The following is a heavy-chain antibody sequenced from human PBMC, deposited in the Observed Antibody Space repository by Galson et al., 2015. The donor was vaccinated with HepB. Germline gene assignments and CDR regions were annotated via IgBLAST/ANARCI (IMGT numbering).Heavy chain of an antibody. CDR1: GYSFTTYW. Sequence: AEVKTPGESLKISCKGSGYSFTTYWIGWVRQMPGKGLEWMGSIYPDDSDTRYSPSFQGQVTISADKSISTAYLQWSSLKASDTAMYYCARQVHEMLAVAFDIWGQGTMVTVSS. CDR2: IYPDDSDT. V-gene: IGHV5-51*01. D-gene: IGHD6-19*01. J-gene: IGHJ3*02. CDR3: ARQVHEMLAVAFDI.